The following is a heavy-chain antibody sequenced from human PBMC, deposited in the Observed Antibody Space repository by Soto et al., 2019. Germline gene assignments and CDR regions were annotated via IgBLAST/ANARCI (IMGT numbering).Heavy chain of an antibody. CDR3: ARDFAYDILTGPPGYYYYGMDV. J-gene: IGHJ6*02. D-gene: IGHD3-9*01. V-gene: IGHV1-18*01. CDR2: ISAYNGNT. CDR1: GYTFTSYC. Sequence: ASVKVSCKASGYTFTSYCITWVRQAPGQGLEWMGWISAYNGNTNYAQKLQGRVTMTTDTSTSTAYMELRSLRSDDTAVYYCARDFAYDILTGPPGYYYYGMDVWGQGTTVNVS.